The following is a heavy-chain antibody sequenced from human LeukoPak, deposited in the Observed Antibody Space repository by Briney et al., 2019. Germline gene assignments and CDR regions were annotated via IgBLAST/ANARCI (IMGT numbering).Heavy chain of an antibody. J-gene: IGHJ4*02. D-gene: IGHD6-19*01. V-gene: IGHV1-24*01. CDR3: ATAPRLSGWDFDY. CDR2: FDPEDAET. CDR1: VYTLTDLS. Sequence: ASVKVSCKVSVYTLTDLSMHWVRQAPGKGLEWMGGFDPEDAETIYAQNFQGRVTMTEDTSTDTAYMELRSLRSEDTAVYYCATAPRLSGWDFDYWGQGTLVTVSS.